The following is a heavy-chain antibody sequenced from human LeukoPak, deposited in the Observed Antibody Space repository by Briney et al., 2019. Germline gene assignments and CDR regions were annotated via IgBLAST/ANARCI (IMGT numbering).Heavy chain of an antibody. CDR1: GGTYSSYA. Sequence: SVMVSCKASGGTYSSYAISWVRQAAGQWLEWMGGSIPIFGTANYAQKFQGRVTITADESTSTAYMELSSLRSEDTAVYYCAPTRSYGDYGLDYWGQGTLVTVSS. V-gene: IGHV1-69*13. CDR2: SIPIFGTA. D-gene: IGHD4-17*01. J-gene: IGHJ4*02. CDR3: APTRSYGDYGLDY.